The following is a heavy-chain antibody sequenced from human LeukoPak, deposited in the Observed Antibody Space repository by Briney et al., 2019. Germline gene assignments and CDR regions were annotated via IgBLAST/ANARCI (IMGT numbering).Heavy chain of an antibody. CDR2: IYYSVTT. CDR3: ARHSTRLYYPFDI. J-gene: IGHJ3*02. Sequence: KPSETLSLTCTVSGYSISSGFYWAWIRQPPGKGLEWIGSIYYSVTTYYNPSLKNRVTISIDTSKNHFSLKLSSVTAADTAVYYCARHSTRLYYPFDIWGQGTMVTVSS. CDR1: GYSISSGFY. V-gene: IGHV4-38-2*02. D-gene: IGHD3-10*01.